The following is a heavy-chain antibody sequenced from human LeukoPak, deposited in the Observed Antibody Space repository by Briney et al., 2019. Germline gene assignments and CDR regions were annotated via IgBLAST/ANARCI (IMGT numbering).Heavy chain of an antibody. V-gene: IGHV3-7*03. CDR1: GFTFSTNT. Sequence: PGGSLRLSCVASGFTFSTNTMNWVRQAPGKGLEWVANIKQDGSEKYYVDSVKGRFTISRDNAKNSLYLQMNSLRAEDTAVYYCARLRPEGYYYDSSGYYYWNYWGQGTLVTVSS. CDR3: ARLRPEGYYYDSSGYYYWNY. J-gene: IGHJ4*02. CDR2: IKQDGSEK. D-gene: IGHD3-22*01.